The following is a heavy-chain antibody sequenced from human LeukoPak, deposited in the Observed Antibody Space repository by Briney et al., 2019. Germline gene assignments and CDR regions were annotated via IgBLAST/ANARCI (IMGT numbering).Heavy chain of an antibody. CDR2: IYHSGST. J-gene: IGHJ4*02. D-gene: IGHD2-21*01. V-gene: IGHV4-38-2*01. CDR1: GYSISSGYY. Sequence: SETLSLXCAVSGYSISSGYYWGWIRQPPGKGLEWIGSIYHSGSTYYNPSLKSRVTISVDTSKNQFSLKLSSVTAADTAVYYCARLWPFSEGYFDYWGQGTLVTVSS. CDR3: ARLWPFSEGYFDY.